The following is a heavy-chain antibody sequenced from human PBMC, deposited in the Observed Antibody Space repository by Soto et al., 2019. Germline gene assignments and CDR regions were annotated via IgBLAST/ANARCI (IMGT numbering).Heavy chain of an antibody. V-gene: IGHV1-2*02. CDR3: ARGGWGAARPHWFDP. CDR1: GDTFTANY. J-gene: IGHJ5*02. D-gene: IGHD6-6*01. CDR2: INPKSGGT. Sequence: ASVKVSCKASGDTFTANYIHWVRQAPGQGFEWMGWINPKSGGTNYPQKFQGRVTMTRDTSLSTVYMKPSSVTAADTAVYYCARGGWGAARPHWFDPWGQGTLVTVSS.